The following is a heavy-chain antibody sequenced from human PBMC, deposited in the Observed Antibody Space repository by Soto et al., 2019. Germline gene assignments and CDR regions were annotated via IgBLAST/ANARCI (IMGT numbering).Heavy chain of an antibody. D-gene: IGHD2-15*01. CDR2: INHSGST. J-gene: IGHJ4*02. CDR1: GGSFSGYY. CDR3: ARGVVVVAASYYFDY. Sequence: PSETLSLTCAVYGGSFSGYYWSWIRQPPGKGLEWIGEINHSGSTNYNPSLKCRVTISVDTSKNQFSLKLSSVTAADTAVYYCARGVVVVAASYYFDYWGQGTLVTVSS. V-gene: IGHV4-34*01.